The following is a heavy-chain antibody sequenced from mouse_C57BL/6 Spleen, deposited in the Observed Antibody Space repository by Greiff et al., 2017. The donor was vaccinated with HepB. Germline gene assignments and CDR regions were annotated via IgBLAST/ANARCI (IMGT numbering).Heavy chain of an antibody. CDR1: GFTFSDYY. Sequence: EVKLMESEGGLVQPGSSMKLSCTASGFTFSDYYMAWVRQVPEKGLEWVANINYDGSSTYYLDSLKSRFIISRDNAKNILYLQMSSLKSEDTATYYCAREGNYYGSSYFAMDYWGQGTSVTVSS. V-gene: IGHV5-16*01. CDR2: INYDGSST. CDR3: AREGNYYGSSYFAMDY. J-gene: IGHJ4*01. D-gene: IGHD1-1*01.